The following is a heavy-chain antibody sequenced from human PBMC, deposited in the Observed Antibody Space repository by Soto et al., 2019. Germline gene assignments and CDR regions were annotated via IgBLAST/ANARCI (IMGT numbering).Heavy chain of an antibody. CDR1: GGSISSSSYY. J-gene: IGHJ4*02. D-gene: IGHD4-17*01. CDR3: ARGVTTVTTLDY. V-gene: IGHV4-39*07. Sequence: SETLSLTCTVSGGSISSSSYYWGWIRQPPGKGLEWIGCIYYSGSTYYNPSLKSRVTISVDTSKNQFSLKLSSVTAADTAVYYCARGVTTVTTLDYWGQGTLVTVSS. CDR2: IYYSGST.